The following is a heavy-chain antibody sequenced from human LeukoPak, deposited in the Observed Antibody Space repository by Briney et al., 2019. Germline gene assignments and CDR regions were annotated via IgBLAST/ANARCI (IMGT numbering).Heavy chain of an antibody. V-gene: IGHV3-33*06. Sequence: GGSLSLSCAASGFIFTDYALHWVRQAPGKGLEWVAAIWSDATNMFYANSVKGRFFIQRDDYPNTVYLEMSSLRAEDTAVYYCAKDAQRGFDYTHSFQDWSQRWLASVSS. J-gene: IGHJ1*01. CDR3: AKDAQRGFDYTHSFQD. D-gene: IGHD4-11*01. CDR2: IWSDATNM. CDR1: GFIFTDYA.